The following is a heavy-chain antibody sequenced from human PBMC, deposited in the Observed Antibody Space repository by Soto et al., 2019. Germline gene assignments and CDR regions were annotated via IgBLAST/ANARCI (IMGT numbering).Heavy chain of an antibody. D-gene: IGHD6-19*01. CDR3: ARDPIAVAGPYSASDY. CDR1: GFTFSSYS. V-gene: IGHV3-21*01. CDR2: ISSSSSYI. J-gene: IGHJ4*02. Sequence: GGSLRLSCAASGFTFSSYSMNWVRQAPGKGLEWVSSISSSSSYIYYADSVKGRFTISRANAKNSLYLQMNSLRAEDTAVYYCARDPIAVAGPYSASDYWGQGTLVTVSS.